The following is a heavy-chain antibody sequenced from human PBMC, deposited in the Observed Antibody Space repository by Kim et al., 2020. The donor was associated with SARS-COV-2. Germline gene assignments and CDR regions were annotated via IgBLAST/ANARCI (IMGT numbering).Heavy chain of an antibody. J-gene: IGHJ4*02. D-gene: IGHD3-3*01. Sequence: GGSLRLSCAASGFTFSSYGMHWVRQAPGKGLEWVAVISYDGSNKYYADSVKGRFTISRDNSKNTLYLQMNSLRAEDTAVYYCAKDKEGAGYDFWSGYYPDYWGQGTLVTVSS. CDR2: ISYDGSNK. CDR3: AKDKEGAGYDFWSGYYPDY. CDR1: GFTFSSYG. V-gene: IGHV3-30*18.